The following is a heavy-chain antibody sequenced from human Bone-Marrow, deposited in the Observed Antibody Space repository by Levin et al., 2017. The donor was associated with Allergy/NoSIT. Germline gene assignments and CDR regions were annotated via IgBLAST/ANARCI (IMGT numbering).Heavy chain of an antibody. J-gene: IGHJ6*02. D-gene: IGHD1-26*01. CDR2: IDWNSGTV. V-gene: IGHV3-9*01. CDR3: VKGFGATVPSGMDV. CDR1: GFTFDDYA. Sequence: GGSLRLSCTASGFTFDDYAMHWVRQGPGKGLEWVSIIDWNSGTVDYADSVKGRFTISRDNGKSSVYLQMNALSAEDTALYYCVKGFGATVPSGMDVWGPGTTVIVSS.